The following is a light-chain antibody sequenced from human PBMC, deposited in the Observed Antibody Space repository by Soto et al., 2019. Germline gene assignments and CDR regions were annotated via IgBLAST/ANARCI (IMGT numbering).Light chain of an antibody. CDR1: SSDAGGYNC. Sequence: QSALTPPASVSGSPGQSITISCTGTSSDAGGYNCVSWYQQHPGKAPKLMIYEVSNRPSGVSNRFSDSKSGNTASLTISGLQAEDEADYYCSSYTSSSTLVVFGGGTKLTVL. CDR3: SSYTSSSTLVV. CDR2: EVS. V-gene: IGLV2-14*01. J-gene: IGLJ2*01.